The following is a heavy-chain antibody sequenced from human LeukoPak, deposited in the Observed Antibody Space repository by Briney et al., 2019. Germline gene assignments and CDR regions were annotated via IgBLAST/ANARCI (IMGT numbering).Heavy chain of an antibody. Sequence: PSQTLSLTCTVSGGSISSGGYYWSWIRQPPGKGLEWIGYIYHSGSTYYNPSLKSRVTISVDTSKNQFSLKLSSVTAADTAVYYCAREIYSGFGVLYWGQGTLVTVSS. CDR2: IYHSGST. D-gene: IGHD3-10*01. CDR1: GGSISSGGYY. CDR3: AREIYSGFGVLY. J-gene: IGHJ4*02. V-gene: IGHV4-30-2*01.